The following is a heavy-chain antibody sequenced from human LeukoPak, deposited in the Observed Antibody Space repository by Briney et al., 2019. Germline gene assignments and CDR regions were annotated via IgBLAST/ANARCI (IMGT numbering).Heavy chain of an antibody. CDR1: GGTFSSYA. CDR2: IIPIFGTA. D-gene: IGHD6-6*01. J-gene: IGHJ4*02. V-gene: IGHV1-69*05. Sequence: ASVKVSCKASGGTFSSYAISWVRQAPGQGLEWMGGIIPIFGTANYVQKFQGRVTITTDESTSTAYMELSSLRSEDTAVYYCARGRREHSSSYRFDYWGQGTLVTVSS. CDR3: ARGRREHSSSYRFDY.